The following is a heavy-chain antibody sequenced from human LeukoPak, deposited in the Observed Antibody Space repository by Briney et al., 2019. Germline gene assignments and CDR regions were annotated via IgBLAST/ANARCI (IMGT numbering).Heavy chain of an antibody. CDR3: ARAAWSDSSAYYYDY. D-gene: IGHD3-22*01. Sequence: SETLSLTCTVSGGSISSYYWSWIRQPAGKGLEWIGRIYTSGSTNYNPSLKSRVTISVDTSKKEFSLKLTSVIAADTAVYYCARAAWSDSSAYYYDYWGQGTLVTVSS. CDR2: IYTSGST. J-gene: IGHJ4*02. V-gene: IGHV4-4*07. CDR1: GGSISSYY.